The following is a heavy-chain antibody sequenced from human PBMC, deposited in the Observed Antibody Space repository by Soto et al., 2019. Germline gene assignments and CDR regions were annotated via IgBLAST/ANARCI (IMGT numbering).Heavy chain of an antibody. J-gene: IGHJ6*02. D-gene: IGHD3-3*01. CDR3: AKDRAPPFRFLEWFPLADAMDV. CDR1: GFTFSSFA. Sequence: GGSLRLSCAASGFTFSSFAMSWVRQAPGKGLEWVSAISGSGGSTYYADSVKGRFTISRDNSKNTLYLEMNSLRAEDTAVYYCAKDRAPPFRFLEWFPLADAMDVWGQGTTVTVSS. CDR2: ISGSGGST. V-gene: IGHV3-23*01.